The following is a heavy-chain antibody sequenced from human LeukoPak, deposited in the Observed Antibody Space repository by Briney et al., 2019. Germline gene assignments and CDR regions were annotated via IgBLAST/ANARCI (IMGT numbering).Heavy chain of an antibody. CDR2: IRYDGSNK. CDR3: ARMVFNYYDSSGYHGYFDY. Sequence: GGSLRLSCAASGFTFSSYGMHWVRQAPGKGLEWVAFIRYDGSNKYYADSVKGRFTISRDNAKNSLYLQMNSLRAEDTAVYYCARMVFNYYDSSGYHGYFDYWGQGTLVTVSS. CDR1: GFTFSSYG. J-gene: IGHJ4*02. V-gene: IGHV3-30*02. D-gene: IGHD3-22*01.